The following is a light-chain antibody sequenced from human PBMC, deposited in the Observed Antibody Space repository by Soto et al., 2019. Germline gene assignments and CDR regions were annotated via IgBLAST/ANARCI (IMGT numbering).Light chain of an antibody. CDR1: QSVSSNY. J-gene: IGKJ2*01. CDR2: GAS. V-gene: IGKV3-20*01. CDR3: QQYGSSPLYT. Sequence: EIVLTQSPGTLSLSPGERATLSCRASQSVSSNYLAWYQQKPGQAPRLPIYGASSRATGISDRFSGSGSGTDFTLTITSLEPEDFAVYYCQQYGSSPLYTFGQGTKLEIK.